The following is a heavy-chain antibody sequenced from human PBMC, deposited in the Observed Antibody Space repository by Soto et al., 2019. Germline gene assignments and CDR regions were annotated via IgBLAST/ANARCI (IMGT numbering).Heavy chain of an antibody. CDR3: ARAFSSDFDWFPNNWFDP. Sequence: TLSLTCTVSGDSISSGGYYWSWIRQHPGKGLEWIGYIYYSGTAQYNPSLKSRVTMSVDTSKSQFSLKLTSVTAADTAIYYCARAFSSDFDWFPNNWFDPWGQGTLVTVSS. D-gene: IGHD3-9*01. CDR1: GDSISSGGYY. CDR2: IYYSGTA. J-gene: IGHJ5*02. V-gene: IGHV4-31*03.